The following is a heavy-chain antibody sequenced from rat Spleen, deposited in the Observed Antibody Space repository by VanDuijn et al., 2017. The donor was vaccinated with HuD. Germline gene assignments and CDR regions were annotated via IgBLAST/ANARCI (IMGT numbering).Heavy chain of an antibody. CDR1: GFTFSSFP. J-gene: IGHJ2*01. CDR3: ARQSGSGLDY. V-gene: IGHV5-46*01. CDR2: ISPSGGST. Sequence: EVQLVESGGGLVQPGRSLKLSCAASGFTFSSFPMAWVRQAPKKGLEWVASISPSGGSTYYRDSVKGRFTISRDNAKSTLYLQMDSLRSEDTATYYCARQSGSGLDYWGQGVMVTVSS. D-gene: IGHD4-3*01.